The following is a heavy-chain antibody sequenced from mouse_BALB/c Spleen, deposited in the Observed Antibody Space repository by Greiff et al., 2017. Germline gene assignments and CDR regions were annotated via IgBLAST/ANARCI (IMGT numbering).Heavy chain of an antibody. D-gene: IGHD2-4*01. J-gene: IGHJ1*01. Sequence: EVQLVESGGGLVQPGGSRKLSCAASGFTFSSFGMHWVRQAPEKGLEWVAYISSGSSTIYYADTVKGRFTISRDNPKNTLFLQMTSLRSEDTAMYYCARWGITTDFDVWGAGTTVTVSS. CDR2: ISSGSSTI. V-gene: IGHV5-17*02. CDR1: GFTFSSFG. CDR3: ARWGITTDFDV.